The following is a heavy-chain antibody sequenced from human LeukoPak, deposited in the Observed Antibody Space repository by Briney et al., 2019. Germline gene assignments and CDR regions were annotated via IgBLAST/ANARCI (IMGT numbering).Heavy chain of an antibody. CDR3: ARDLGRYFDHDAFDI. J-gene: IGHJ3*02. Sequence: GASVKVSCKASGYTFTGYYMHWVRQAPGQGREWMGRIIPNSGATNYAQKLQGRVTITRDTSIRTGYMELSRLRSDDTAVYLCARDLGRYFDHDAFDIWGRGTMVTASS. D-gene: IGHD3-9*01. V-gene: IGHV1-2*06. CDR2: IIPNSGAT. CDR1: GYTFTGYY.